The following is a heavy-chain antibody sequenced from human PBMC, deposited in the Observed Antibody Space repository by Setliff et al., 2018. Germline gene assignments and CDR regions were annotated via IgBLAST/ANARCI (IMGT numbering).Heavy chain of an antibody. CDR3: ARDRRNIVVEVVIASFDI. Sequence: SGKDSCQASSYTFRSYGISWIRQAPGQGLEWMGWISAYNGHTNNAQNLQVRVTMTTDTSTSTAYMELRSLRSDDTADYYCARDRRNIVVEVVIASFDIWGQGTMVTVSS. D-gene: IGHD2-15*01. J-gene: IGHJ3*02. CDR2: ISAYNGHT. CDR1: SYTFRSYG. V-gene: IGHV1-18*01.